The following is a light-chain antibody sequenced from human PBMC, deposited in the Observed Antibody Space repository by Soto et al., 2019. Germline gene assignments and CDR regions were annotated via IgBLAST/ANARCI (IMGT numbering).Light chain of an antibody. V-gene: IGLV2-14*01. Sequence: QSALTQPASVSGSPGQSITISCTGTSSDVGGYNYVSWYQQHPGKAPKLMIYEVSNRPSGVSNRFSGSKSGNTASLTISGLQAEDEADYYCSSYTSSSTGVFGGWTKLTVL. J-gene: IGLJ3*02. CDR2: EVS. CDR3: SSYTSSSTGV. CDR1: SSDVGGYNY.